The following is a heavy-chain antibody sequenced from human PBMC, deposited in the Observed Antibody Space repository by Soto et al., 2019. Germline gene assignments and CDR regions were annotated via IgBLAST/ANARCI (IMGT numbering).Heavy chain of an antibody. CDR3: AKFEGHPLEYWYLDF. CDR2: IHGGGGAT. Sequence: EVQLLESGGGLVQPGGSLRLSCAASGFTFSAYAMGWVRQAPGKGLEWVSTIHGGGGATHYADSVKGRFTISRDDSKNTLYAPMNSLSAEDTGVYYCAKFEGHPLEYWYLDFWGRGTLVTVSS. V-gene: IGHV3-23*01. D-gene: IGHD1-1*01. J-gene: IGHJ2*01. CDR1: GFTFSAYA.